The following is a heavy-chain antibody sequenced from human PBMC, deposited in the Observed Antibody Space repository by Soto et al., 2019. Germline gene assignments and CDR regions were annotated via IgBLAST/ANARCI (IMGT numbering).Heavy chain of an antibody. CDR3: ARRRTEYNWNPYWYFDL. CDR2: IYYSGST. D-gene: IGHD1-20*01. Sequence: QLQLQESGPGLVKPSETLSLTCTVSGGSISSSSYYWGWIRQPPGKGLEWIGSIYYSGSTYYNPSLKSRVTISVDTSKNQFSLKLSSVTAADTAVYYCARRRTEYNWNPYWYFDLWGRGTLVTVSS. J-gene: IGHJ2*01. CDR1: GGSISSSSYY. V-gene: IGHV4-39*01.